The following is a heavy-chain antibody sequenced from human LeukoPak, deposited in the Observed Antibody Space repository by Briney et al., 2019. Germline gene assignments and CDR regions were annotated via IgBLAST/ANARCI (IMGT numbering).Heavy chain of an antibody. CDR2: IYHSGST. CDR1: GYSVSSGFY. V-gene: IGHV4-38-2*02. J-gene: IGHJ5*02. CDR3: ARLGGRLWFDP. Sequence: SETLSLTCTVSGYSVSSGFYWGWIRQPPGKGLAWIGTIYHSGSTYYSPSLKSRVTISVDTSKNQFSLKLSSVTAADTAVYYCARLGGRLWFDPWGQGTLVTVSS.